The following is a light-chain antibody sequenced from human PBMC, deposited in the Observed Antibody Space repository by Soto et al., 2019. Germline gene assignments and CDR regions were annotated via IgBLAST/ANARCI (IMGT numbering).Light chain of an antibody. CDR2: RNN. Sequence: QSVLTQPPSGSGTPGQRVTISCSGSSSNIGSNYVYWYQQLPGTAPKLLIYRNNQRPSGVPDRFSGSKSGTSASLAISGLRSEDEADYYCAAWDDSLSVFYVFGTGTKVTVL. CDR3: AAWDDSLSVFYV. V-gene: IGLV1-47*01. CDR1: SSNIGSNY. J-gene: IGLJ1*01.